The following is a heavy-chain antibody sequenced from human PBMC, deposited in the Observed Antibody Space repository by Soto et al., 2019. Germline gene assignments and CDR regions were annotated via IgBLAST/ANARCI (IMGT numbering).Heavy chain of an antibody. CDR1: GFTFSDYY. CDR3: ARDGCPNGVCFNDY. J-gene: IGHJ4*02. V-gene: IGHV3-11*06. CDR2: SSNSGTFS. D-gene: IGHD2-8*01. Sequence: QVQLVESGGGLVKPGGSPRLSCEGSGFTFSDYYISWIRQAPGKGLEWISYSSNSGTFSRYADSVKGRFSISRDNTKNLLYLQMNSLRAEDTAVYYCARDGCPNGVCFNDYWGQGTLVTVSP.